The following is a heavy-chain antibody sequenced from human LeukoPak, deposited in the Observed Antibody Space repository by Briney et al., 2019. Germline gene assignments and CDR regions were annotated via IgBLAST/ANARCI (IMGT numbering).Heavy chain of an antibody. CDR2: IYTDGST. Sequence: GGSLRLSCAASGFSVGSNYVTWVPQPPGKGLEWVSVIYTDGSTYYADSVKGRFTISRDTSKNTLYLQMNSLRVDDTAMYYCTDAVAAWGQGTLVTVSS. J-gene: IGHJ5*02. CDR3: TDAVAA. V-gene: IGHV3-66*02. D-gene: IGHD6-19*01. CDR1: GFSVGSNY.